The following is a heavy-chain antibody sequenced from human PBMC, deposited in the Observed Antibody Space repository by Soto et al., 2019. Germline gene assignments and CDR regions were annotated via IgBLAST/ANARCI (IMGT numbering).Heavy chain of an antibody. D-gene: IGHD6-19*01. V-gene: IGHV4-39*01. CDR1: GDSIRNNGHY. J-gene: IGHJ3*01. Sequence: QVHLQESGPRLVEPSETLSLTCSVSGDSIRNNGHYWGWVRQPPGKGLEWIGSVDYSGTSYRKPYIKSRLTISIDTSRNRFPLRLTSVTTADPAIYSCARPATVAPPDAFQVWRQATLVTVSS. CDR2: VDYSGTS. CDR3: ARPATVAPPDAFQV.